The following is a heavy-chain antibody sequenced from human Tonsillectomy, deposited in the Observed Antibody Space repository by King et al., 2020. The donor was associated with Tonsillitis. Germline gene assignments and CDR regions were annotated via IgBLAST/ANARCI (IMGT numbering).Heavy chain of an antibody. CDR1: GGTFSSYA. CDR2: IIPLFGTA. Sequence: VQLVESGAEVKKPGSSVKVSCKASGGTFSSYAINWVRQAPGQGLEWMGGIIPLFGTANYAQKFQGRVTISADESTTTAYMELSSLRSEDTAVYYCARVAPLPEYTYGYWMNYWGQGTLVTVSS. J-gene: IGHJ4*02. V-gene: IGHV1-69*01. D-gene: IGHD5-18*01. CDR3: ARVAPLPEYTYGYWMNY.